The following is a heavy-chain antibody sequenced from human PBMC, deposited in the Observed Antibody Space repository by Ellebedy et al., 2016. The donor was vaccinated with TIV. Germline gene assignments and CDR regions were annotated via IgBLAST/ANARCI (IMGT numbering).Heavy chain of an antibody. V-gene: IGHV3-13*01. D-gene: IGHD2/OR15-2a*01. J-gene: IGHJ4*02. CDR1: GFTFSSYD. CDR3: AKIVGLVVAPFDY. Sequence: GGSLRLSXAASGFTFSSYDMHWVRQATGKGLEWVSAIGTAGDTYYADSVKGRFTISRDNSKNTLYLQMNSLRAEDTAVYYCAKIVGLVVAPFDYWGQGTLVTVSS. CDR2: IGTAGDT.